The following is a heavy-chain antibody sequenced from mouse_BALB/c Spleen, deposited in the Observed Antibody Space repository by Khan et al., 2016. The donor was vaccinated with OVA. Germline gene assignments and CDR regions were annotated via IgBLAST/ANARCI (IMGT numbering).Heavy chain of an antibody. V-gene: IGHV1-54*01. CDR2: INPGSGGT. CDR3: SRSGYGFGAY. CDR1: GYAFTDYL. Sequence: QVQLQQPGAELVRPGTSVKVSCKASGYAFTDYLIEWLKQRPGQGLEWIGVINPGSGGTHYNEEFMDRATLTADQSSSTAYLQLSSLTSDDSAVYFGSRSGYGFGAYWGPGTLVTVSA. J-gene: IGHJ3*01. D-gene: IGHD3-2*02.